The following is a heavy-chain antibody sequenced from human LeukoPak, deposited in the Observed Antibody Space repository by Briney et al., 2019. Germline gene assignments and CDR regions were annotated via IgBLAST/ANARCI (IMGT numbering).Heavy chain of an antibody. Sequence: ASVKVSCKASGYTFTSYDINWVRQATGQGLEWMGWMNPNSGNTGYAQKFQGRVTMTRNTSISTAYMELSSLRSEDTAVYYCAREINARGGAYDIWGQGTMVAVSS. CDR2: MNPNSGNT. CDR3: AREINARGGAYDI. D-gene: IGHD3-10*01. V-gene: IGHV1-8*01. CDR1: GYTFTSYD. J-gene: IGHJ3*02.